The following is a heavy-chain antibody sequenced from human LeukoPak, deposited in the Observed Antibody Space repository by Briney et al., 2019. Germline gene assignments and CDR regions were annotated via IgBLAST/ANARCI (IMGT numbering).Heavy chain of an antibody. CDR3: GRSREGLYSGSSLAY. CDR1: GYTFSDYG. D-gene: IGHD1-26*01. CDR2: ISGYNGNT. J-gene: IGHJ4*02. Sequence: ASVKVSCKASGYTFSDYGISWVRQAPGQGLEWMGWISGYNGNTNYAQKLQGRVTMTTDTSTRTAYMELRSLKADDTAVYYCGRSREGLYSGSSLAYSGQRTQVTVSS. V-gene: IGHV1-18*01.